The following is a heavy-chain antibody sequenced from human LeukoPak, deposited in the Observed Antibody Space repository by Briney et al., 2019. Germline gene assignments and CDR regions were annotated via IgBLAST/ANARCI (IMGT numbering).Heavy chain of an antibody. CDR2: INPDGTII. V-gene: IGHV3-74*01. CDR3: AKDLSWNTADR. Sequence: GGSLRLSCAGSGFTYTDYWMHWFRQAPGKGLVWVSRINPDGTIIDYADSVKGRFRISRDNAKNLLYRQMNGLRADDTAVYYCAKDLSWNTADRWGQGILVTVSS. CDR1: GFTYTDYW. D-gene: IGHD5-18*01. J-gene: IGHJ5*02.